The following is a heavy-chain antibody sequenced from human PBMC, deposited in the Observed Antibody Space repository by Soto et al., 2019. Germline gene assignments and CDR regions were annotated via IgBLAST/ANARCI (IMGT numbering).Heavy chain of an antibody. CDR3: ARHRQYYYDSSGLYWFDP. V-gene: IGHV5-10-1*01. CDR1: GYSFTSYW. CDR2: IDPSDSYT. J-gene: IGHJ5*02. Sequence: GESLKISCNGSGYSFTSYWISWVRQMPGKGLEWMGRIDPSDSYTNYSPSFQGHVTISADKSISTAYLQWSSLKASETAMYYCARHRQYYYDSSGLYWFDPWGQGTLVPVSS. D-gene: IGHD3-22*01.